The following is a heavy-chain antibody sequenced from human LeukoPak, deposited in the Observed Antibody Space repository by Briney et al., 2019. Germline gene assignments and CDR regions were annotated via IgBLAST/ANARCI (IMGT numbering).Heavy chain of an antibody. D-gene: IGHD1-14*01. CDR1: GSTFSRYW. CDR2: IKQDGSEE. V-gene: IGHV3-7*03. Sequence: PGGSLRLSCTASGSTFSRYWMSWVRQAPGKGLEWVANIKQDGSEEYYVDSVKGRFTISRDNAKNSLYLQMNSLRAEDTAVYYCATPEITPNVFDIWGQGTMVTVSS. CDR3: ATPEITPNVFDI. J-gene: IGHJ3*02.